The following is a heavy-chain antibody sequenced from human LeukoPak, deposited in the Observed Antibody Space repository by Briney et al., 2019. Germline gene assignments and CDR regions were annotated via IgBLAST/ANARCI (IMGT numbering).Heavy chain of an antibody. CDR2: IKQDGSEK. CDR3: ARELTTMIVVDLPGDY. V-gene: IGHV3-7*01. J-gene: IGHJ4*02. CDR1: GFTFISYS. Sequence: QSGGSLRLSCAASGFTFISYSMSWVRQAPGKGLEWVANIKQDGSEKYYVDSVKGRFTISRDNSKNTLYLQMNSLRAEDTAVYYCARELTTMIVVDLPGDYWGQGTLVTVSS. D-gene: IGHD3-22*01.